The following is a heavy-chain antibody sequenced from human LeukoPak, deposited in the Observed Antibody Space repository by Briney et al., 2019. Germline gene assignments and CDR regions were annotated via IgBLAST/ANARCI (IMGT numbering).Heavy chain of an antibody. CDR2: IYSGGST. CDR1: GFTFRSYW. CDR3: ARLLGELSSLYYFDY. J-gene: IGHJ4*02. V-gene: IGHV3-53*01. D-gene: IGHD3-16*02. Sequence: PGGSLRLSCTASGFTFRSYWMSWVRQAPGKGLEWVSVIYSGGSTYYADSVKGRFTISRDNSKNTLYLQMNSLRAEDTAVYYCARLLGELSSLYYFDYWGQGTLVTVSS.